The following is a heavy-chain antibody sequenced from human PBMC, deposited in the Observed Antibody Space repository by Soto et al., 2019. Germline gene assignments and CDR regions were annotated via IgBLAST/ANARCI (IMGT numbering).Heavy chain of an antibody. CDR3: ARDRIAATGADY. J-gene: IGHJ4*02. CDR1: GYTFTSYG. V-gene: IGHV1-18*01. D-gene: IGHD6-13*01. CDR2: ISTYNGNT. Sequence: QVQLVQSGAEVKKPGASVKVSCKPSGYTFTSYGISWVRLAPGQGPEWMGWISTYNGNTNYAQKFQGRVTMATDTSTSTAYMELRSLRSDDTAVYYCARDRIAATGADYWGQGTLVTVSS.